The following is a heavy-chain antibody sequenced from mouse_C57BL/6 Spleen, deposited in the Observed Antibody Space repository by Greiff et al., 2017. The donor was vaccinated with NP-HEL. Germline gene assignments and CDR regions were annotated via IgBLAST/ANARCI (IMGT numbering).Heavy chain of an antibody. CDR2: ISYDGSN. D-gene: IGHD1-1*01. V-gene: IGHV3-6*01. Sequence: EVKLMESGPGLVKPSQSLSLTCSVTGYSFTSGYYWNWLRQFPGNKLEWMGYISYDGSNNYNPSLKNRISITRDTSKNQLFLKLNSVTTEDTATYYCARVSSYEGAMDYWGQGTSVTVSS. CDR1: GYSFTSGYY. CDR3: ARVSSYEGAMDY. J-gene: IGHJ4*01.